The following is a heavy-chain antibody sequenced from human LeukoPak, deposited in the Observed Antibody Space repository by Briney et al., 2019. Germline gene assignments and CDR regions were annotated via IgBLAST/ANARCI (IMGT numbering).Heavy chain of an antibody. CDR2: IIPIFGTA. J-gene: IGHJ4*02. CDR1: GGTFSSYA. D-gene: IGHD6-19*01. CDR3: ARGSGDSSGWTYHFDY. Sequence: SVKVSCKASGGTFSSYAISWVRQAPGQGLEWMGGIIPIFGTADYAQKFQGRVTITADESTSTAYMELSSLRSEDTAVYYCARGSGDSSGWTYHFDYWGQGTLVTVSS. V-gene: IGHV1-69*13.